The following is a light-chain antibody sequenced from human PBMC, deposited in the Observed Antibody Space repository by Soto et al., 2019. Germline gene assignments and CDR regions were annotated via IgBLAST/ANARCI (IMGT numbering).Light chain of an antibody. V-gene: IGLV1-44*01. CDR3: AAWDDSLNGVV. Sequence: QSVLTQPPSASGTLGQRVTISCSGSSANIGSNTVNWYQQLPGTAPKVLLHSNRQRPSGVPDRFSGSKSGTSASLAISGLQSEDEADYYCAAWDDSLNGVVFGGGTKLTVL. CDR1: SANIGSNT. J-gene: IGLJ2*01. CDR2: SNR.